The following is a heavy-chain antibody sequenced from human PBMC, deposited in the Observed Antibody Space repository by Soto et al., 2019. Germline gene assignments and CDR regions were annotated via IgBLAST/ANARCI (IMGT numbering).Heavy chain of an antibody. CDR3: VKGEYYYDSSGYYPFGY. Sequence: WWSLRLSCAASGVTVSISAMHGVRQAPGKGLEYVSSISTNGGSTDYADSVKGRFTISRDSSKNTVYLQMSSLRVEDTAVYYCVKGEYYYDSSGYYPFGYWGQGTLVTVSS. J-gene: IGHJ4*02. CDR1: GVTVSISA. V-gene: IGHV3-64D*06. D-gene: IGHD3-22*01. CDR2: ISTNGGST.